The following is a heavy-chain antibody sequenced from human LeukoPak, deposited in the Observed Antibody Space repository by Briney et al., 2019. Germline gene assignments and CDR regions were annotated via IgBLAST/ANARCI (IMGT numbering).Heavy chain of an antibody. V-gene: IGHV4-61*01. Sequence: SETLSLTCTVSGGSFSSGSYYWSWIRQPPGTGLEGVGYIYYSGSTNYNPSLKSRVTISVDTSKNQFSLKLSSVTAADTAVYYCARDHPSRGYYRPYYGMDVWGKGTTVTVSS. CDR3: ARDHPSRGYYRPYYGMDV. J-gene: IGHJ6*04. CDR1: GGSFSSGSYY. D-gene: IGHD3-3*01. CDR2: IYYSGST.